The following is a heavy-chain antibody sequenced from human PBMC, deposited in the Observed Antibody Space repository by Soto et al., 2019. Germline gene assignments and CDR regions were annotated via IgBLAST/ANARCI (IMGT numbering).Heavy chain of an antibody. Sequence: SQKWPHSKSGSGGLISPSTYFGCWLRQPPGKGLEWIGSIYYSGSTYYNPSLKSRVTISVDTSKNQFSLKLSSVTAADTAVYYCAKGGSGSYSNAFDIWGQGTMVT. D-gene: IGHD3-10*01. CDR2: IYYSGST. V-gene: IGHV4-39*01. J-gene: IGHJ3*02. CDR1: GGLISPSTYF. CDR3: AKGGSGSYSNAFDI.